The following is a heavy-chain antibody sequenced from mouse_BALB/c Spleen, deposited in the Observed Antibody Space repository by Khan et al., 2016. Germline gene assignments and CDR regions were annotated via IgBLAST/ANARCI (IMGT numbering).Heavy chain of an antibody. J-gene: IGHJ4*01. CDR3: GRSTMIMDY. CDR2: IDPANGNT. V-gene: IGHV14-3*02. Sequence: VQLQQSGAELVKPGASVKLSCTASGFNIKDTYMHWVKQRPEQGLEWIGRIDPANGNTKYDPKFQGKATITADTSSNTAYLQLSSLTSEATTSYYCGRSTMIMDYWSQGTSFTVSS. D-gene: IGHD2-4*01. CDR1: GFNIKDTY.